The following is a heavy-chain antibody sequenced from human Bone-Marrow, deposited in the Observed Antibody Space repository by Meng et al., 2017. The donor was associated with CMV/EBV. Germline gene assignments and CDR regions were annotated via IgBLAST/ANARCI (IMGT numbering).Heavy chain of an antibody. CDR1: GFNISNYE. CDR2: ISSSSSYI. J-gene: IGHJ3*02. V-gene: IGHV3-21*04. D-gene: IGHD2-15*01. CDR3: ARDLGSAFDI. Sequence: GESLKISCAVSGFNISNYEMTWVRQAPGEGLEWVSSISSSSSYIYYADSVKGRFTISRDNSKNTLYLQMNSLRAEDTAVYYCARDLGSAFDIWGQGTMVTVSS.